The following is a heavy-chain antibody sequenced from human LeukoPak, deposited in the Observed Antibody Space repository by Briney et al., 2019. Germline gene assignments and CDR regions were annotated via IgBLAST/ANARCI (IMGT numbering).Heavy chain of an antibody. V-gene: IGHV3-30-3*01. J-gene: IGHJ4*02. Sequence: GGSLRLSCAASGFTFSSYAMHWVRQAPGKGLEWVAVISYDGSNKYYADSVKGRFTISRDNSKNTLYLQMNSLRAEDTAVYYCARGGGGDCYSLFDYWGQGTLVTVSS. D-gene: IGHD2-21*02. CDR2: ISYDGSNK. CDR3: ARGGGGDCYSLFDY. CDR1: GFTFSSYA.